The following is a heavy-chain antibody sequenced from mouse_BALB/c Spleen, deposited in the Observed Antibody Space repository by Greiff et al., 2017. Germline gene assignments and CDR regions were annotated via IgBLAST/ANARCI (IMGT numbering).Heavy chain of an antibody. CDR3: TRGGSSYTPWYFDV. V-gene: IGHV5-6-4*01. CDR2: ISSGGSYT. CDR1: GFTFSSYT. Sequence: EVKLMESGGGLVKPGGSLKLSCAASGFTFSSYTMSWVRQTPEKRLEWVATISSGGSYTYYPDSVKGRFTISRDNAKNTLYLQMSSLKSEDTAMYYCTRGGSSYTPWYFDVWGAGTTVTVSS. D-gene: IGHD1-1*01. J-gene: IGHJ1*01.